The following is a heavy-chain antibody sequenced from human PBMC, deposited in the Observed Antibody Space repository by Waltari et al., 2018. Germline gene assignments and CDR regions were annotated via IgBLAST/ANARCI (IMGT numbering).Heavy chain of an antibody. CDR2: IWYDGSFK. V-gene: IGHV3-33*01. J-gene: IGHJ3*02. Sequence: QVQLVESGGGVVQAGRARRLSCAAAGFTVRGYGGHWVRQAPGKGLEWVADIWYDGSFKYYAESVKGRFTISRDNSENTLYLQMSGLRAEDTAVYHCARESRDACDIWGKGTMVTVLS. CDR3: ARESRDACDI. CDR1: GFTVRGYG.